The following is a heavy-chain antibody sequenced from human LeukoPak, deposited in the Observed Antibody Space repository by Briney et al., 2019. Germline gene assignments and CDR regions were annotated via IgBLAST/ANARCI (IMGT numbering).Heavy chain of an antibody. J-gene: IGHJ4*02. CDR1: GFTFSSYA. CDR3: AKDNWGSPDY. Sequence: PGGSLGLSCAASGFTFSSYAMSWVRQAPGKGLEWVSAICGSGGSTYYADSVKGRFTISRDNSKNTLYLQMNSLRAEDTAVYYCAKDNWGSPDYWGQGTLVTVSS. D-gene: IGHD7-27*01. V-gene: IGHV3-23*01. CDR2: ICGSGGST.